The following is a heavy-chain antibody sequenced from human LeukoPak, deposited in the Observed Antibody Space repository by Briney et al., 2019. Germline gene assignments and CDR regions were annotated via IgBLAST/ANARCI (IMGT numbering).Heavy chain of an antibody. J-gene: IGHJ6*03. CDR3: ASHGSGWYGINMDV. V-gene: IGHV3-48*04. CDR1: GITFSSYS. CDR2: ISSFSGTI. Sequence: PGGSLRLSCVASGITFSSYSMNWVRQAPGKGLEWVSYISSFSGTINYADSVKGRFTISRDNAKNSLYLQMNSLRAEDTAVYYCASHGSGWYGINMDVWGKGTTVTVSS. D-gene: IGHD6-19*01.